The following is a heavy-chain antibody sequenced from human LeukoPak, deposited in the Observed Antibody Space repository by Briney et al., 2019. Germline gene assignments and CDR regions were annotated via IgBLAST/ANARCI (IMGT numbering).Heavy chain of an antibody. CDR1: GGSFSGYY. CDR2: INHSGST. CDR3: ATSPPVVPAAITAFDI. V-gene: IGHV4-34*01. D-gene: IGHD2-2*01. Sequence: PSETLSLTCAVYGGSFSGYYWSWIRQPPGKGLEWIGEINHSGSTNYNPSLKSRVTISVDTSKNQFSLKLSSVTAADTAVYYCATSPPVVPAAITAFDIWGQGTMVTVSS. J-gene: IGHJ3*02.